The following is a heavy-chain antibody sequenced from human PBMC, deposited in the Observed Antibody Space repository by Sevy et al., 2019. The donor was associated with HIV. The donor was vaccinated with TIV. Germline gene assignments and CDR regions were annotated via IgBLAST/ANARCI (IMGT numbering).Heavy chain of an antibody. CDR2: INHSGST. J-gene: IGHJ4*02. V-gene: IGHV4-34*01. CDR1: GGSFRGYY. CDR3: ARALYCSGGSCYSAPS. D-gene: IGHD2-15*01. Sequence: SETLSLTCAVYGGSFRGYYWSWIRQPPGKGLEWIGEINHSGSTNYNPSLKSRVTISVDTSKNQFSLKLSSVTAADTAVYYCARALYCSGGSCYSAPSWGQGTLVTVSS.